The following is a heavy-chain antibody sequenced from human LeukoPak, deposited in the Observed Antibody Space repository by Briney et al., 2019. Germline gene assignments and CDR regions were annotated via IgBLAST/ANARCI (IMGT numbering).Heavy chain of an antibody. Sequence: GGSLRLSCAASGFTFSSYSMNWVRQAPGKGLEWVSSISSSSSHIYYADSVKGRFTISRDNAKNSLYLQMNSLRAEDTAVYYCARASGWYPPHDYWGQGTLVTVSS. CDR2: ISSSSSHI. V-gene: IGHV3-21*01. J-gene: IGHJ4*02. D-gene: IGHD6-19*01. CDR1: GFTFSSYS. CDR3: ARASGWYPPHDY.